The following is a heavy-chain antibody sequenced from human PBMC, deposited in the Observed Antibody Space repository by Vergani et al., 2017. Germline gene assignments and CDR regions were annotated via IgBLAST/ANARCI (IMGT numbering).Heavy chain of an antibody. Sequence: QVQLQESGPGLVKPSETLSLTCTVSGGSISSYYWSWIRQPPGKGLEWIGYIYYSGSTNYNPSLKSRVTISVDTSKNQFSLKLSSVTAADTAVYYSARARCSGGSCYSFDAFDIWGQGTMVTVSS. CDR1: GGSISSYY. J-gene: IGHJ3*02. CDR3: ARARCSGGSCYSFDAFDI. D-gene: IGHD2-15*01. V-gene: IGHV4-59*01. CDR2: IYYSGST.